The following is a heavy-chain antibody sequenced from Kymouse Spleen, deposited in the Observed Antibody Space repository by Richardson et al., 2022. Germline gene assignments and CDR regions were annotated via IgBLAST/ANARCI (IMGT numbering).Heavy chain of an antibody. J-gene: IGHJ6*02. CDR3: ARHRANYYDSSGYYYYGMDV. V-gene: IGHV4-39*01. D-gene: IGHD3-22*01. CDR2: IYYSGST. CDR1: GGSISSSSYY. Sequence: QLQLQESGPGLVKPSETLSLTCTVSGGSISSSSYYWGWIRQPPGKGLEWIGSIYYSGSTYYNPSLKSRVTISVDTSKNQFSLKLSSVTAADTAVYYCARHRANYYDSSGYYYYGMDVWGQGTTVTVSS.